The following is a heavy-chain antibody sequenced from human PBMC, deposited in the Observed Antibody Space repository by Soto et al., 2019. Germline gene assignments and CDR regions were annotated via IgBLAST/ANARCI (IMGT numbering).Heavy chain of an antibody. CDR2: IYPGDSDT. V-gene: IGHV5-51*01. J-gene: IGHJ3*02. CDR1: GYSFTSYW. Sequence: GESLKISCKGSGYSFTSYWIGWVRQMPGKDLEWMGIIYPGDSDTRYSPSFQGQVTISADKSISTAYLQWSSLKASDTAMYYCARHRNRYCGGECYDAFDIWGQGTMVTVSS. CDR3: ARHRNRYCGGECYDAFDI. D-gene: IGHD2-21*01.